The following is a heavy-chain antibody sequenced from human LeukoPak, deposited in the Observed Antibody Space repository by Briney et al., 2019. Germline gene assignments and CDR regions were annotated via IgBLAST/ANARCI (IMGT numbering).Heavy chain of an antibody. CDR1: GGSISSRSYY. J-gene: IGHJ4*02. CDR2: IYYSGST. Sequence: TETLSLTCTVSGGSISSRSYYSGWIRQPPGKGLEWIGSIYYSGSTYYNPSLKSRVTISVDTSKNQFSLKLSSVTAADTAVYYCARTEIAAAGIGFFDYWGQGTLVTVSS. D-gene: IGHD6-13*01. CDR3: ARTEIAAAGIGFFDY. V-gene: IGHV4-39*01.